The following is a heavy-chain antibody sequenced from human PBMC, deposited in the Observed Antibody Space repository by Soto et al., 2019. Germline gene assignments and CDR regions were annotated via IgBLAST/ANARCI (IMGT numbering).Heavy chain of an antibody. CDR3: ASSSGSYSSYYYYYGMDV. V-gene: IGHV1-69*12. J-gene: IGHJ6*02. CDR1: GGTFSSYA. CDR2: IIPIFGTA. Sequence: QVQLVQSGAEVKKPGSSVKVSCKASGGTFSSYAISWVRQAPGQGLEWMGGIIPIFGTANYAQKFQGRVTLTEDDSTSTAYMELSSLRSEDTAVYYCASSSGSYSSYYYYYGMDVWGQGTTVTVSS. D-gene: IGHD3-10*01.